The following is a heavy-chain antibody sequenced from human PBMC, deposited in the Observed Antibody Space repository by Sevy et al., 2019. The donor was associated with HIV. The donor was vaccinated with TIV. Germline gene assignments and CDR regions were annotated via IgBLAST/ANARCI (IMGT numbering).Heavy chain of an antibody. CDR3: VSLFLSYRSGWSYFDY. CDR2: IFSSGST. Sequence: GGSLRLSCAISGFIVNDKYIIWVRQAPGKGLEGVSVIFSSGSTYYADSAKGRFTISRDNSKNTVYLQMNSVRAEDTAVYYCVSLFLSYRSGWSYFDYWGQGTLVTVSS. V-gene: IGHV3-66*02. CDR1: GFIVNDKY. D-gene: IGHD6-19*01. J-gene: IGHJ4*02.